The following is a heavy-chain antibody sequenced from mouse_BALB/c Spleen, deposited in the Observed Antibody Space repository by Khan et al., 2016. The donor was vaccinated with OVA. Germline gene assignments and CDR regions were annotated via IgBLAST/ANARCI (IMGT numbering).Heavy chain of an antibody. CDR3: ARWPRGY. J-gene: IGHJ2*01. V-gene: IGHV14-3*02. CDR1: GFNIKDNY. CDR2: IDPANGNT. Sequence: VRLQQSGAELVKPGASVKLSRTASGFNIKDNYMHWVKQRPEQGLEWIGRIDPANGNTEYDPKFQGKATITADTSSNTAYLQLSSLTSEDTAVYYCARWPRGYWGQGTTLTVSS.